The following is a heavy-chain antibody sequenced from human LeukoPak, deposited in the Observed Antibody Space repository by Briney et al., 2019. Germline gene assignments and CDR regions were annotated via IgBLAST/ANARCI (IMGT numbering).Heavy chain of an antibody. CDR3: ARGYDSSGYIYYYYYMDV. CDR1: GGSIGSYY. Sequence: SETLSLTCTVYGGSIGSYYWSWIRQPPGKGLEWIGYIYYSGSTNYNPSLKSRVTISVDTSKNQFSLKLSSVTAADTAVYYCARGYDSSGYIYYYYYMDVWGKGTTVTVSS. J-gene: IGHJ6*03. CDR2: IYYSGST. V-gene: IGHV4-59*12. D-gene: IGHD3-22*01.